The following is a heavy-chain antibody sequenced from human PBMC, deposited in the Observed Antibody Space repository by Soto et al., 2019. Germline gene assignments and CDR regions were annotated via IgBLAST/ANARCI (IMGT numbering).Heavy chain of an antibody. V-gene: IGHV5-10-1*01. Sequence: GESLKIFCNGSGYGFTSYCISWVRQMPGKGLEWMGRIDPSDSYTNYSPSFQGHVTISADKSISTAYLQWSSLKASDTAMYYCARPGDILTGYYSYWGQGTLVTVSS. CDR2: IDPSDSYT. J-gene: IGHJ4*02. CDR1: GYGFTSYC. CDR3: ARPGDILTGYYSY. D-gene: IGHD3-9*01.